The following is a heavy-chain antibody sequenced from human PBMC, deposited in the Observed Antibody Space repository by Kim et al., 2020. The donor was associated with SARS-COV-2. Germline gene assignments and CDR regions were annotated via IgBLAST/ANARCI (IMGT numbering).Heavy chain of an antibody. CDR3: ARQGGGSSSWGDY. V-gene: IGHV5-51*01. Sequence: YSPSFQGQVTISADKSISTAYLQWSSLKASDTAMYYCARQGGGSSSWGDYWGQGTLVTVSS. J-gene: IGHJ4*02. D-gene: IGHD6-13*01.